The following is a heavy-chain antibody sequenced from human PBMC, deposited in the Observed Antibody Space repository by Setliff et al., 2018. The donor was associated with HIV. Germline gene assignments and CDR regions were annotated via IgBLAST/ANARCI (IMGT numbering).Heavy chain of an antibody. J-gene: IGHJ4*02. V-gene: IGHV4-4*07. D-gene: IGHD4-17*01. CDR3: VRDDYGYNGKGFDY. CDR2: MYYTGNT. CDR1: DGSTTGYH. Sequence: PSETLSLTCSVSDGSTTGYHWNWIRQSAEKGLEWIGRMYYTGNTDYNPSLKSRVTISIDTSNNQISLRLSSVTAADTAMYYCVRDDYGYNGKGFDYWGPGTLVTVSS.